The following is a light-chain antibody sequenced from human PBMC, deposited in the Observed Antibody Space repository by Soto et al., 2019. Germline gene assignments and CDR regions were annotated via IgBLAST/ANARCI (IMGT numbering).Light chain of an antibody. J-gene: IGLJ2*01. Sequence: QSVLTQPPSVSWAPGQRVTISCTGSSSNIGAGYDVHWYQQLPGIAPKLLISGNSNRPSGVPDRFSGSKSGTSASLAITGLQAEDEADYYCQSYDSSLSGSVFGGGTKLTVL. CDR3: QSYDSSLSGSV. CDR1: SSNIGAGYD. V-gene: IGLV1-40*01. CDR2: GNS.